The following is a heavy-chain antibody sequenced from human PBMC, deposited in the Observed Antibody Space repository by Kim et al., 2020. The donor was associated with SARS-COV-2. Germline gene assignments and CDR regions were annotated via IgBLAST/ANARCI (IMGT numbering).Heavy chain of an antibody. V-gene: IGHV4-59*11. J-gene: IGHJ3*02. D-gene: IGHD3-10*01. CDR2: IYHSGST. CDR1: GGSINSHY. CDR3: ARVGGSGDYALEAFDI. Sequence: SETLSLTCTVSGGSINSHYWSWIRQPPGKGLEWIGYIYHSGSTNYNPSLKSRVTISLDTSKTQLSLKLTSVSAADTAVYYCARVGGSGDYALEAFDIWGQGTMVTVSS.